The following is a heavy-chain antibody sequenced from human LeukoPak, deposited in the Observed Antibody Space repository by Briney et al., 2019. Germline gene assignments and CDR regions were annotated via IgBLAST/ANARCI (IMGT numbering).Heavy chain of an antibody. V-gene: IGHV4-39*01. J-gene: IGHJ3*02. CDR3: ARQANDAFDI. CDR1: GGSISSSSYY. CDR2: IYYSGST. Sequence: SETLSLTCTVSGGSISSSSYYWGWIRQPPGKGLEWIGSIYYSGSTYYNPSLKSRVTISVDTSKNQFSLKLSSVTAADTAVYYCARQANDAFDIWGQGTMVTVSS.